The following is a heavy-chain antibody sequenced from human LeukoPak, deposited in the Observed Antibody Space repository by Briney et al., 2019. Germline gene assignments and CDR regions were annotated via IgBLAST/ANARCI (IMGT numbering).Heavy chain of an antibody. V-gene: IGHV4-30-4*01. CDR1: GGSIRSDDYY. Sequence: SETLSLTCTVSGGSIRSDDYYWSWIRQPPGKGLEWIGYIFYTGNTHHNPSLQSRVTFSVDTSKNQFSLKLSSVTAADTAVYFCATVVVVAATNYYYYATDVWGQGTTVTVSS. D-gene: IGHD2-15*01. CDR3: ATVVVVAATNYYYYATDV. J-gene: IGHJ6*02. CDR2: IFYTGNT.